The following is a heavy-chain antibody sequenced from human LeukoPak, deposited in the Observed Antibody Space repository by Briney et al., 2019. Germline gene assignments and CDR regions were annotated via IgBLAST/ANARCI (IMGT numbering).Heavy chain of an antibody. CDR1: GFTFSSYA. CDR2: ISDSGDST. V-gene: IGHV3-23*01. D-gene: IGHD1-26*01. CDR3: ARDNSGLPDAFHI. J-gene: IGHJ3*02. Sequence: SGGSLRLSFAPSGFTFSSYAMTWVGQSPGRGLKWVSFISDSGDSTYYSDSVKGRFTISRDDSKKTLYLQMNSLRAEDTALYYCARDNSGLPDAFHIWGQGTMVTVSS.